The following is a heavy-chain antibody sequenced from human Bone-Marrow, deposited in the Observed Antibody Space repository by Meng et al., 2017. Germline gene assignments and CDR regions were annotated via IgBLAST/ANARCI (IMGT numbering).Heavy chain of an antibody. D-gene: IGHD6-13*01. CDR1: GYTFPDYW. J-gene: IGHJ4*02. V-gene: IGHV1-2*06. Sequence: QVQVVQSGAGVKKPVASVKVSCKASGYTFPDYWLHWVRRAPGQGLEWMGRINPKSGDTHYAQRFQGRVTMTGDTSISTAYMELSGLRSDDTAMYYCARDEDISAAGKLFGDYWGQGTLVTVSS. CDR2: INPKSGDT. CDR3: ARDEDISAAGKLFGDY.